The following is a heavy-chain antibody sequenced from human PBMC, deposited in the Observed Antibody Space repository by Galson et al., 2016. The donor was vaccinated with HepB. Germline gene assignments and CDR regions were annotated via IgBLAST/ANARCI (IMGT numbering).Heavy chain of an antibody. CDR1: GFSFSTSG. CDR3: GKHGGFDY. D-gene: IGHD3-16*01. J-gene: IGHJ4*02. V-gene: IGHV3-23*01. CDR2: ITSSGGTT. Sequence: SLRLSCAASGFSFSTSGMSWVRQTPGRGLEWVSGITSSGGTTHYADSVKGRFTISRDNSTNTLYLYMNSLRAGGTAVYYCGKHGGFDYWGQGALVTVSS.